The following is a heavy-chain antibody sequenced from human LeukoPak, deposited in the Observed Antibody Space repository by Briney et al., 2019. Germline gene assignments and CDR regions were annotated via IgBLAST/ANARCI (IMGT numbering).Heavy chain of an antibody. Sequence: GGSLRLSCAASGFTFSSYSMNWVRQAPGKGLGWVSYINSSSSTIYYADSVKGRFTISRDNAKNSLYLQMNSLRAEDTAVYYCAREWYYDFWSGYPGALQFDPWGQGTLVTVSS. CDR1: GFTFSSYS. V-gene: IGHV3-48*01. J-gene: IGHJ5*02. CDR3: AREWYYDFWSGYPGALQFDP. CDR2: INSSSSTI. D-gene: IGHD3-3*01.